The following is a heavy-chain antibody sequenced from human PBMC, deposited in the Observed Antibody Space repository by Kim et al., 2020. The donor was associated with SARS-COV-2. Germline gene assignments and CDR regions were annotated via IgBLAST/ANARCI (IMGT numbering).Heavy chain of an antibody. CDR2: IYYSGST. J-gene: IGHJ3*02. CDR1: GGSISSSSYY. D-gene: IGHD6-19*01. V-gene: IGHV4-39*01. CDR3: ARHMNVWIAVAPDAFDI. Sequence: SETLSLTCTVSGGSISSSSYYWGWIRQPPGKGLEWIGSIYYSGSTYYNPSLKSRVTISVDTSKNQFSLKLSSVTAADTAVYYCARHMNVWIAVAPDAFDIWGQGTMVTVSS.